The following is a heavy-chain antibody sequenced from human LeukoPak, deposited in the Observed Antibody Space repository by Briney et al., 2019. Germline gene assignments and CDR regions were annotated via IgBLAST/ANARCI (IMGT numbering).Heavy chain of an antibody. CDR1: GGTFSSYA. Sequence: VASVKVSCKASGGTFSSYAISWVRQAPGQGLEWMGRIIPILGIADYAQKFQGRVTITADKSTSTAYMELSSLRSEDTAVYYCARVGYGAYYFDYWGQGTLVTVFS. CDR3: ARVGYGAYYFDY. CDR2: IIPILGIA. D-gene: IGHD5-12*01. J-gene: IGHJ4*02. V-gene: IGHV1-69*04.